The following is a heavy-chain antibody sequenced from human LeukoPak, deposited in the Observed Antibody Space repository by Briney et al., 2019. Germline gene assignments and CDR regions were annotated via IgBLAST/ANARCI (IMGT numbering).Heavy chain of an antibody. Sequence: PSETLSLTCTVSGGSISSSSYYWGWIRQPPGKGLEWIGSIYYSGSTYYNPSLKSRVTISVDTSKNQFSLKLSSVTAADTAVYYCARQRGWLRPPNDAFDIWGQGTMVTVSS. CDR2: IYYSGST. D-gene: IGHD5-12*01. V-gene: IGHV4-39*01. CDR1: GGSISSSSYY. J-gene: IGHJ3*02. CDR3: ARQRGWLRPPNDAFDI.